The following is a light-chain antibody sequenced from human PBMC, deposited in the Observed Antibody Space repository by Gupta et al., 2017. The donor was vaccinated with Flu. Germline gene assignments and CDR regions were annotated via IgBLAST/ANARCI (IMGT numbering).Light chain of an antibody. CDR2: EVN. CDR3: CSYAGSDLYVM. Sequence: QSALTQPASVSGSPGQSIAISCTGTSDDVGFYDLVSWYQKHPGKAPKILIYEVNRRPSGVPDRFSGSKSGNTASLTISGLQAEDEGDYFCCSYAGSDLYVMFGGGTRVTVL. CDR1: SDDVGFYDL. V-gene: IGLV2-23*02. J-gene: IGLJ3*02.